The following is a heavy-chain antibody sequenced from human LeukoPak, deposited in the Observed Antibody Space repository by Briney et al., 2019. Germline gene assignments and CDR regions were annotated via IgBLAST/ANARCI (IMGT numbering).Heavy chain of an antibody. CDR1: GGSFSGYY. D-gene: IGHD3-16*01. CDR3: ARHYGP. J-gene: IGHJ5*02. CDR2: INHSGST. Sequence: PSETLSLTCAVYGGSFSGYYWSWIRQPPGKGLEWIGEINHSGSTYYNPSLKSRVTISVDSSKNQFSLKLNSVTAADTAVYYCARHYGPWGQGTLVTVSS. V-gene: IGHV4-34*01.